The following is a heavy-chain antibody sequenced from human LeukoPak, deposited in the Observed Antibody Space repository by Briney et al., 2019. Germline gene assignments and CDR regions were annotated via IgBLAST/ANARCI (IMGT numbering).Heavy chain of an antibody. D-gene: IGHD3-3*01. Sequence: PGGSLRLSCVASGFSFSDYYMSWIRQAPGKGLEWVSSISSSGNTIYYADSVKGRFTISMDNAKNSLSLQMNSLRAEDTAVYYCARFLEWLFPFDYWGQGTLVTVSS. J-gene: IGHJ4*02. CDR3: ARFLEWLFPFDY. CDR1: GFSFSDYY. V-gene: IGHV3-11*04. CDR2: ISSSGNTI.